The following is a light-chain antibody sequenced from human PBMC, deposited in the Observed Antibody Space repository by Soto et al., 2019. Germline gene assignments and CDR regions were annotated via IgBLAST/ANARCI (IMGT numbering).Light chain of an antibody. V-gene: IGKV3-15*01. Sequence: EIVLTQSPATLSLSPGERATLSCRASQSVSSYFAWYQLRRGQPPRLLIYDISTRATGVPARFSGSGTGTEFTLTISGLQSEDFALYFCQQYNNWPFSFGPGTRLEI. CDR1: QSVSSY. CDR2: DIS. CDR3: QQYNNWPFS. J-gene: IGKJ5*01.